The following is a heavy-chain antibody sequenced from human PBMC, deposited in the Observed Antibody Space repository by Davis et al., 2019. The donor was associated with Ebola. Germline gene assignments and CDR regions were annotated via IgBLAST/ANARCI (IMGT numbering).Heavy chain of an antibody. CDR2: IIPMFRSA. V-gene: IGHV1-69*13. D-gene: IGHD3-22*01. CDR1: GDTFVSYA. CDR3: ARLQTGYYYDSSDSPSWFDP. Sequence: SVKVSCKSSGDTFVSYAVSWVRQVPGQGLEWMGGIIPMFRSANYAQKFEGRAIITAEESTKTVYMELTSLRSEDTAVYFCARLQTGYYYDSSDSPSWFDPWGQGTLVIVSS. J-gene: IGHJ5*02.